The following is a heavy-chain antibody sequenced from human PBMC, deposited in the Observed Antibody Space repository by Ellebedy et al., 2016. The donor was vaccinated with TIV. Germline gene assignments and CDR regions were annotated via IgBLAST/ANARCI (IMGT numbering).Heavy chain of an antibody. D-gene: IGHD1-20*01. V-gene: IGHV3-30*04. CDR2: VSHDEINK. CDR1: GITFDDYA. CDR3: ARNKVGLTAPDY. J-gene: IGHJ4*02. Sequence: GESLKISCAASGITFDDYAMHWVRQAPGKGLEWVAVVSHDEINKYYADSVKGRFTISRDNSKNTLYLQMNSPRAEDTAVYHCARNKVGLTAPDYWGQGTLVTVSS.